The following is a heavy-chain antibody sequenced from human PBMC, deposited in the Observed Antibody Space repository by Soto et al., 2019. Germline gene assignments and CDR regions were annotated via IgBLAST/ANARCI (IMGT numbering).Heavy chain of an antibody. CDR1: GYTFTSYG. J-gene: IGHJ6*02. D-gene: IGHD2-2*01. CDR3: AREEDIVLVPAANSPYYYYYGMDV. V-gene: IGHV1-18*01. CDR2: ISAYNGNT. Sequence: ASVKVSCKASGYTFTSYGISWVRQAPGQGLEWMGWISAYNGNTNYAQKLQGRVTMTTDTSTSTAYMELRSLRSDDTAVYYCAREEDIVLVPAANSPYYYYYGMDVWG.